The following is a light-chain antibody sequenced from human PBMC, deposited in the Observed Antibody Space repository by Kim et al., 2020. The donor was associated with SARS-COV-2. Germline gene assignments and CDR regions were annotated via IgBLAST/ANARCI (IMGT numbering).Light chain of an antibody. V-gene: IGLV2-14*03. Sequence: FTVTCTGTNSDVNGYNYYSWYQQHPGKAPTLILFDVTNRPSGVSNRFSGATSGNTASLTISGLQDEDEADYFCSQYITRTGLYVFGAGTKVTVL. CDR3: SQYITRTGLYV. J-gene: IGLJ1*01. CDR2: DVT. CDR1: NSDVNGYNY.